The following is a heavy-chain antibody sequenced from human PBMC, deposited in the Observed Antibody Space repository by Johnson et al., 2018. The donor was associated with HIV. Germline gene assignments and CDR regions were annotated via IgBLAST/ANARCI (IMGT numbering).Heavy chain of an antibody. Sequence: QVQLVESGGGVVQPGRSLRLSCAASEFSFSTYALHWVRQAPGEGLEWVAVIWYDGLNKYYADSVKGRFTISRDNSKNTLYLQMNSLRAEDTAVYYCVFFYASFDIWGQGTMVTVSS. CDR2: IWYDGLNK. J-gene: IGHJ3*02. D-gene: IGHD2/OR15-2a*01. V-gene: IGHV3-30*14. CDR1: EFSFSTYA. CDR3: VFFYASFDI.